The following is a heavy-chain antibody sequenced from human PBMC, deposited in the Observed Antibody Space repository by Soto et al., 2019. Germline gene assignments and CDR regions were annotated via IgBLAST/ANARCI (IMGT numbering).Heavy chain of an antibody. V-gene: IGHV4-59*01. Sequence: SETLSLTCTVSGASFTTYYWSWVRQPPGKGLEWIGYIFYSGHLKYNPSLKSRFTISRDSSKNTVSLEMTSLRAEDTAVYYCAKGGRQWLVTSDFNYWGQGALVTVSS. CDR1: GASFTTYY. CDR2: IFYSGHL. CDR3: AKGGRQWLVTSDFNY. D-gene: IGHD6-19*01. J-gene: IGHJ4*02.